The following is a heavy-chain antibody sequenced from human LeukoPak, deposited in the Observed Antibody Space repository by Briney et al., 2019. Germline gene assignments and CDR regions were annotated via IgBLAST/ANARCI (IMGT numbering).Heavy chain of an antibody. CDR2: ISSSSSYI. Sequence: GGSLRLSCAASGFTFSSYSMSWVRQAPGKGLEWVSSISSSSSYIYYADSVKGRFTISRDNAKNSLYLQMNSLRAEDTAVYYCARDSTLGAFDIWGQGTMVTVSS. D-gene: IGHD3-10*01. CDR3: ARDSTLGAFDI. CDR1: GFTFSSYS. J-gene: IGHJ3*02. V-gene: IGHV3-21*01.